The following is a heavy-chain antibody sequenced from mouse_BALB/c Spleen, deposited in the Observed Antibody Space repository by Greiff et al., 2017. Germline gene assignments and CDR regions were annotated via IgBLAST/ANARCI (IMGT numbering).Heavy chain of an antibody. D-gene: IGHD3-3*01. CDR1: GFTFSSYA. Sequence: EVQRVESGGGLVKPGGSLKLSCAASGFTFSSYAMSWVRQTPEKRLEWVATISSGGSYTYYPDSVKGRFTISRDNAKNTLYLQMSSLRSEDTAMYYCAALGAYWGQGTLVTVSA. J-gene: IGHJ3*01. CDR2: ISSGGSYT. CDR3: AALGAY. V-gene: IGHV5-9-3*01.